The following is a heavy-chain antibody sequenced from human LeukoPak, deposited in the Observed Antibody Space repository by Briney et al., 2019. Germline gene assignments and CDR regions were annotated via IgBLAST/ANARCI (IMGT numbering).Heavy chain of an antibody. CDR2: ISAYNGNT. V-gene: IGHV1-18*01. Sequence: ASVKVSCKASGYTFTSYGISWVRQAPGQGLEWMGWISAYNGNTNYAQKLQGRVTMTTDTSTSTAYMELRSLRSDDTAVYYCARGGLVSYDILTGYYFDYWGQGTLVTVSS. J-gene: IGHJ4*02. CDR1: GYTFTSYG. D-gene: IGHD3-9*01. CDR3: ARGGLVSYDILTGYYFDY.